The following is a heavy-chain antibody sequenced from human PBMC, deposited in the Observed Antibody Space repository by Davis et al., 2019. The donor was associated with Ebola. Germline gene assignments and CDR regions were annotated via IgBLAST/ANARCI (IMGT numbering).Heavy chain of an antibody. CDR1: GDTFSSYA. D-gene: IGHD6-13*01. V-gene: IGHV1-46*01. CDR3: ASQGIAGTYNWFDP. CDR2: INPSGGST. Sequence: AASVKVSCKASGDTFSSYAISWVRQAPGQGLEWMGIINPSGGSTSYAQKFQGRVTMTRDTSTSTVYMELSSLRSEDTAVYYCASQGIAGTYNWFDPWGQGTLVTVSS. J-gene: IGHJ5*02.